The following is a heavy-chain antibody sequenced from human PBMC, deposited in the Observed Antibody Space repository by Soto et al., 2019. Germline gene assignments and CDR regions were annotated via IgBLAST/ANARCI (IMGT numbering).Heavy chain of an antibody. J-gene: IGHJ6*02. CDR3: AKGDMVRGVIIETPEPLYYYYGMDV. CDR2: ISGSGGST. Sequence: PGGSLRLSCAASGFTFSSYAMSWVRQAPGKGLEWVSAISGSGGSTYYADSVKGRFTISRDNSKNTLYLQMNSLRAEDTAVYYCAKGDMVRGVIIETPEPLYYYYGMDVWGQGTTVTVSS. D-gene: IGHD3-10*01. CDR1: GFTFSSYA. V-gene: IGHV3-23*01.